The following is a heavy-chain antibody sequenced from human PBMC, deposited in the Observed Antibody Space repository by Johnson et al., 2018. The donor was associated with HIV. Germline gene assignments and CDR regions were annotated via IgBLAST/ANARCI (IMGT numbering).Heavy chain of an antibody. CDR1: GFSFSRYW. Sequence: VQLVESGGGVVQPGGSLRVSCAASGFSFSRYWMSWVRQAPGKGLEWVSAISGSGGSTYYADSVKGRFTISRDNSKNSLYLQMNSLRAEDTALYYCVRGGLGYQNIHDPFDIWGQGTMVTVSS. D-gene: IGHD3-16*02. CDR3: VRGGLGYQNIHDPFDI. V-gene: IGHV3-23*04. CDR2: ISGSGGST. J-gene: IGHJ3*02.